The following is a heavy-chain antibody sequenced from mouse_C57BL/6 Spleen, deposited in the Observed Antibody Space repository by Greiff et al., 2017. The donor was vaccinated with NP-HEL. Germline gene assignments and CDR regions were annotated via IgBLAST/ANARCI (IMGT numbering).Heavy chain of an antibody. J-gene: IGHJ2*01. CDR2: ISDGGSYT. D-gene: IGHD1-1*01. CDR3: ASYYYFDY. CDR1: GFTFSSYA. Sequence: VQLKESGGGLVKPGGSLKLSCAASGFTFSSYAMSWVRQTPEKRLEWVATISDGGSYTYYPDNVKGRFTISRDNAKNNLYLQMSHLKSEDTAMYYCASYYYFDYWGQGTTLTVSS. V-gene: IGHV5-4*01.